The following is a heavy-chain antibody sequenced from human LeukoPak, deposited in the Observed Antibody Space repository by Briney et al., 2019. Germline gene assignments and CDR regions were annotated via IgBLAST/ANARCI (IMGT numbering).Heavy chain of an antibody. V-gene: IGHV3-66*01. J-gene: IGHJ3*02. CDR3: ARDFLDDSSGYSLGAHDAFDI. CDR1: GFTVSSNY. Sequence: PGGSLRLSCAASGFTVSSNYMSWVRQAPGKGLEWVSVIYSGGSTYYADSVKGRFTISRDNSKNTLYLQMNSLRAEDTAVYYCARDFLDDSSGYSLGAHDAFDIWGQGTMVTVSS. CDR2: IYSGGST. D-gene: IGHD3-22*01.